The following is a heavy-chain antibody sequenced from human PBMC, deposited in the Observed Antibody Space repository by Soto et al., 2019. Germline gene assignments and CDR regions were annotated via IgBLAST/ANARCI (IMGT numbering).Heavy chain of an antibody. J-gene: IGHJ6*02. V-gene: IGHV3-30-3*01. CDR2: ISYDGSNQ. Sequence: GGSLSLSCAASGFSFSRHGMHWVRQAPGKGLEWVAVISYDGSNQDYADSVKGRFSISRDNSKNTVYLQMNSLRVEDSAVYYCARDRSSTYYYSGMDLWGQGTTVTVSS. D-gene: IGHD6-19*01. CDR3: ARDRSSTYYYSGMDL. CDR1: GFSFSRHG.